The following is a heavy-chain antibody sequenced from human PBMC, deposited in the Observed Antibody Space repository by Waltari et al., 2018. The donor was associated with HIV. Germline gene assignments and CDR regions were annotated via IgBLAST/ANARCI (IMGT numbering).Heavy chain of an antibody. D-gene: IGHD3-10*01. CDR2: IYTSGRT. V-gene: IGHV4-61*02. CDR1: GGSISSGSYY. Sequence: QVQLQESGPGLVKPSQTLSLTCTVSGGSISSGSYYWSWIRQPAGKGLEWIGRIYTSGRTKYNPSLKSRVTIAVDTSKNQFSRKLSSVTAADTAVYYCARGPMSTIINYFDYWGQGTLVTVSS. J-gene: IGHJ4*02. CDR3: ARGPMSTIINYFDY.